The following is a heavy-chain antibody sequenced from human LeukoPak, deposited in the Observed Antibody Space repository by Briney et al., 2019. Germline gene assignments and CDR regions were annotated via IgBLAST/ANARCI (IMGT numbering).Heavy chain of an antibody. CDR1: GGSISSGSYY. J-gene: IGHJ4*02. V-gene: IGHV4-61*02. CDR3: ARSYFDY. CDR2: IYSSGGT. Sequence: PSQTLSLTCTVSGGSISSGSYYWSWIRQPAGKGLEWIGRIYSSGGTNYNPSLKSRVTISVDTSKNQFSLKLSSVTAADTAVYYCARSYFDYWGQGTLVTVSS.